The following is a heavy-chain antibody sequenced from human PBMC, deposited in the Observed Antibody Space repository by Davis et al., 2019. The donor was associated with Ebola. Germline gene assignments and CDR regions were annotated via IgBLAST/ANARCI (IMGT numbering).Heavy chain of an antibody. J-gene: IGHJ6*04. CDR3: ARDSYGMDV. Sequence: GESLKISCAASGFTFSEYAMHWVRQAPGKGLEWVTVISYDGNNKYYADSVKGRFTISRDNSKNTLYLQIDSLRADDTAVYYCARDSYGMDVWGKGTTVTVSS. CDR1: GFTFSEYA. CDR2: ISYDGNNK. V-gene: IGHV3-30*04.